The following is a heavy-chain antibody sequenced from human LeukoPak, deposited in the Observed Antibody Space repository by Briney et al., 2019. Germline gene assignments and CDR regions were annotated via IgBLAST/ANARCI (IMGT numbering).Heavy chain of an antibody. D-gene: IGHD4-17*01. CDR2: ISSSGGTT. Sequence: GGSLRLSCAASGFTFSAYGMNWVRQAPGKGLEWVSFISSSGGTTYYADSVKGRFTISTDNFKNTLYLQMNILTAEDTAVYYCASSPYADHFDYWGQGTLVTVSS. CDR3: ASSPYADHFDY. V-gene: IGHV3-48*01. CDR1: GFTFSAYG. J-gene: IGHJ4*02.